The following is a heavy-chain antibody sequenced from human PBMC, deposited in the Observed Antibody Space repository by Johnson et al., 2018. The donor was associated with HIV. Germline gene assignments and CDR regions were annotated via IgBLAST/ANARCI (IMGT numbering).Heavy chain of an antibody. V-gene: IGHV3-11*04. CDR2: ISGSGRTI. J-gene: IGHJ3*02. CDR1: GFTFSDYY. D-gene: IGHD3-3*01. Sequence: QVQLVESGGGLVKPEGSLRLSCAASGFTFSDYYMSWIRQAPGKGLEWVSYISGSGRTISYADSVKGRFTISRDNSKNTLYLQMNSLRAEDTAVYYCAKDELGMGIGGAFDIWGQGTMVTVSS. CDR3: AKDELGMGIGGAFDI.